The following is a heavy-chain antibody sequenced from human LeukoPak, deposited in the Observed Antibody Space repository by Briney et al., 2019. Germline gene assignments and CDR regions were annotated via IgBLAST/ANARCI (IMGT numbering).Heavy chain of an antibody. CDR2: IYYSGST. J-gene: IGHJ6*02. CDR1: GGSISSYY. V-gene: IGHV4-59*01. Sequence: KPSETLSLTCTVSGGSISSYYWSWIRQPPGKGLEWIGYIYYSGSTNYNPSLKSRVTISVDTSKNQFSLKLSSVTAADTAVYYCARTKTYYYGMDVWGQGTTVTVSS. CDR3: ARTKTYYYGMDV.